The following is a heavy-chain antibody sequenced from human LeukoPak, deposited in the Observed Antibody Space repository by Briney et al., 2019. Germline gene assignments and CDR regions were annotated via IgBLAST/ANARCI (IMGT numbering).Heavy chain of an antibody. Sequence: PSETLSLTCTVSGGSISSYYWSWIRQPPGKGLEWIGYIYYSGSTNYNPSLKSRVTISVDTSKNQFSLKLSSVTAAGTAVYYCARAITIFGVALDYWGQGTLVTVSS. CDR3: ARAITIFGVALDY. V-gene: IGHV4-59*01. CDR2: IYYSGST. J-gene: IGHJ4*02. D-gene: IGHD3-3*01. CDR1: GGSISSYY.